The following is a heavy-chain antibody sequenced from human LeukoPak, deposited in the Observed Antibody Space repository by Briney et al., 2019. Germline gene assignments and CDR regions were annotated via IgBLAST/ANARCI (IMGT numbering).Heavy chain of an antibody. CDR1: GFMFGNHG. CDR3: ARAAESYYYGSGSNIPLDY. CDR2: IGPSGVTR. J-gene: IGHJ4*02. V-gene: IGHV3-48*01. D-gene: IGHD3-10*01. Sequence: GGSLRLSCEGSGFMFGNHGLIWARQAPGKGLDWLSFIGPSGVTRLYANSVKGRFTISRDNAKNSLYLQMNSLRAEDTAVYYCARAAESYYYGSGSNIPLDYWGQGTLVTVSS.